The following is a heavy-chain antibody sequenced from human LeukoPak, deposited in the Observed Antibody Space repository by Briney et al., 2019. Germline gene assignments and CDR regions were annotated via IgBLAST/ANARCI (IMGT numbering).Heavy chain of an antibody. J-gene: IGHJ4*02. D-gene: IGHD3-16*02. CDR3: AKELVWGSYRYYFDY. Sequence: GGSLRLSCAASGFTFSSYGMHWVRQAPGKGLEWVAVIWYDGSNKYYADSVKGRLTISRNNSKNPMYLQMNSLRAEDTAVYYCAKELVWGSYRYYFDYWGQGTLVTVSS. CDR2: IWYDGSNK. CDR1: GFTFSSYG. V-gene: IGHV3-33*06.